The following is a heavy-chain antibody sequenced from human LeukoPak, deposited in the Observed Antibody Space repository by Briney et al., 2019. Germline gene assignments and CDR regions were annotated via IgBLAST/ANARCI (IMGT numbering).Heavy chain of an antibody. CDR2: IYYSGST. Sequence: SETLSLTCTVSGGSISSHYWSWIRQPPGKGLEWIGYIYYSGSTNYNPSLKSRVTISVDTSKNQFSLKLSSVTAADTAVYYCARSLGYDSSGGDYWGQGTLVSVS. J-gene: IGHJ4*02. CDR1: GGSISSHY. V-gene: IGHV4-59*11. CDR3: ARSLGYDSSGGDY. D-gene: IGHD3-22*01.